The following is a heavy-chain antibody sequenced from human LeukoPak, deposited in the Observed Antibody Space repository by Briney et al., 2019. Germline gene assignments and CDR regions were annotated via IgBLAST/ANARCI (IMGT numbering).Heavy chain of an antibody. CDR1: GFTFSRNV. Sequence: QPGGSLRLSCAASGFTFSRNVMHWVRQAPGKGLEWVALISYDGNNKFYADSVKGRFTISRDNSRNNLYLQMNSLRGEDAAVYSCARGGIPTGPYYYFYYMDVWGKGTAVTVSS. CDR3: ARGGIPTGPYYYFYYMDV. CDR2: ISYDGNNK. D-gene: IGHD3-10*01. V-gene: IGHV3-30*01. J-gene: IGHJ6*03.